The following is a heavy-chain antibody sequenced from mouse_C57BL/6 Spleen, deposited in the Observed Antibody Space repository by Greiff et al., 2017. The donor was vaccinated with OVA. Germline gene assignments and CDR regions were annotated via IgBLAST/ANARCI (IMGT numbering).Heavy chain of an antibody. Sequence: VQLQQSGPELVKPGASVKISCKASGYTFTDYYMNRVKQSHGKSLEWIGDINPNNGGTSYNQKFKGKATLTVDKSSSTAYMELRSLTSEDSAVYYCARSAYYSNYGVFDYWGQGTTLTVSS. J-gene: IGHJ2*01. D-gene: IGHD2-5*01. CDR3: ARSAYYSNYGVFDY. CDR2: INPNNGGT. V-gene: IGHV1-26*01. CDR1: GYTFTDYY.